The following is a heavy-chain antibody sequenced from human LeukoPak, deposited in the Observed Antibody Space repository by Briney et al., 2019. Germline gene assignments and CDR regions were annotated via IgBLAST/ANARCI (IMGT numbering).Heavy chain of an antibody. Sequence: SQTLSLTCTVSGGSISSGGYYWSWIRQPPGKGLEWIGYIYHSGSTYYNPSLMSRVTISVDRSKNHFSLKLSSVTAADTAVYYCARYSSPYYFDYWGQGTLVTLSS. V-gene: IGHV4-30-2*01. J-gene: IGHJ4*02. CDR1: GGSISSGGYY. CDR2: IYHSGST. D-gene: IGHD6-13*01. CDR3: ARYSSPYYFDY.